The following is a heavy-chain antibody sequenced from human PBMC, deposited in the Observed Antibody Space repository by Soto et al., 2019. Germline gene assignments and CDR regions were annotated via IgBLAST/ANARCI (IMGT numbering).Heavy chain of an antibody. D-gene: IGHD3-10*01. CDR1: GFTFSSYA. J-gene: IGHJ4*02. Sequence: HPGGSLRLSCAASGFTFSSYAMSWVRQAPGKGLEWVSAISGSGGSTYYADSVKGRFTISRDNSKNTLYLQMNSLRAEDTAVYYCAKFQGSTFNPIDYWGQGTLVTVSS. CDR2: ISGSGGST. CDR3: AKFQGSTFNPIDY. V-gene: IGHV3-23*01.